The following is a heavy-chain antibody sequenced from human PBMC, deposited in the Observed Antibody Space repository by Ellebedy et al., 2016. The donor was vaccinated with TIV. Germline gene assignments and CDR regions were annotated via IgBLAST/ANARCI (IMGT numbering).Heavy chain of an antibody. CDR1: GGSISSYY. CDR3: ARVPPLGRNRGWFDP. V-gene: IGHV4-4*07. J-gene: IGHJ5*02. CDR2: IYTSGST. Sequence: SETLSLXXTVSGGSISSYYWSWIRQPAGKGLEWIGRIYTSGSTNYNPSLKSRVTMSVDTSKNQFSLKLSSVTAADTAVYYCARVPPLGRNRGWFDPWGQGTLVTVSS. D-gene: IGHD1-14*01.